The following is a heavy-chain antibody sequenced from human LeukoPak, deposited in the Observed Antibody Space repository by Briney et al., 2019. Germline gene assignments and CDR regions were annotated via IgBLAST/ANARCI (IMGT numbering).Heavy chain of an antibody. CDR3: ARGGRGYYDSSGYLPHDY. Sequence: ASVKVSCKASVYTFTIYGISWVRQAPGQGRGWMGWISAYNGNTNYAQKLQGRVTMTTDTSTSTAYMELRSLRSDDTAVYYCARGGRGYYDSSGYLPHDYWGQGTLVTVSS. D-gene: IGHD3-22*01. J-gene: IGHJ4*02. CDR1: VYTFTIYG. V-gene: IGHV1-18*01. CDR2: ISAYNGNT.